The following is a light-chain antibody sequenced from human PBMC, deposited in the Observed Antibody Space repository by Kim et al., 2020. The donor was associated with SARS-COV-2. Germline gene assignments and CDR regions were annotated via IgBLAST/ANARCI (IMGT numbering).Light chain of an antibody. CDR1: QNIFYSSNNKNF. CDR3: QQYFATPYT. Sequence: RATINCKSSQNIFYSSNNKNFLTWYQQKPGQPPKVLIYWASIRESGVPDRFSGIGSATDFTLTISSLQAEDVAVYYCQQYFATPYTFGQGTKLEI. V-gene: IGKV4-1*01. CDR2: WAS. J-gene: IGKJ2*01.